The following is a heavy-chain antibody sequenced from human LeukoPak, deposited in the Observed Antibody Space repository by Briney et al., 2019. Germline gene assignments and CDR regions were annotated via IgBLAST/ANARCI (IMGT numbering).Heavy chain of an antibody. CDR2: IYYSGIT. J-gene: IGHJ5*02. CDR1: GGSISSYY. V-gene: IGHV4-59*08. CDR3: ARHEVRGIESWFDP. Sequence: PSETLSLTCTVSGGSISSYYWSWIRQPPGKGLEWIGYIYYSGITNYNPSLKSRVTISVDTSKNQFSLKLSSVTAADTAVYYCARHEVRGIESWFDPWGQGTLVTVSS. D-gene: IGHD3-10*01.